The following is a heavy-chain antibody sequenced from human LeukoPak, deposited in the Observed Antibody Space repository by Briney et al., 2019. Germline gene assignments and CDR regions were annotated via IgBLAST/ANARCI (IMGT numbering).Heavy chain of an antibody. J-gene: IGHJ5*02. CDR1: GGSISSYY. CDR3: ARAPAGYCSGGSCYL. D-gene: IGHD2-15*01. Sequence: SETLSLTCTVSGGSISSYYWSWIRQPPGKGLEWIGYIYYSGSTNYNPSLKSRVIISVDTSKNQFSLKLSSVTAADTAVYYCARAPAGYCSGGSCYLWGQGTLVTVSS. CDR2: IYYSGST. V-gene: IGHV4-59*08.